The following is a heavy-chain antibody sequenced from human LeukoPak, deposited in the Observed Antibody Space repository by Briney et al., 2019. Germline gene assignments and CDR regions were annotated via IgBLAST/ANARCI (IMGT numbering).Heavy chain of an antibody. Sequence: GGSLRLSCKASGFTVSNNYMTWVRQAPGKGLEWVSLIFGGGSTSYADSLKGRFTISRDSSKNTLYLQMNSLRAEDTAVYYCATDYCGGDCFPYFYGMDVWDQGTPVTVSS. CDR3: ATDYCGGDCFPYFYGMDV. CDR2: IFGGGST. CDR1: GFTVSNNY. J-gene: IGHJ6*02. D-gene: IGHD2-21*02. V-gene: IGHV3-66*01.